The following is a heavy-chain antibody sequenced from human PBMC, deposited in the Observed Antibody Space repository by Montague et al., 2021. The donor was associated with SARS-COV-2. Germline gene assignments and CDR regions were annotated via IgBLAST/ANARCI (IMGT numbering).Heavy chain of an antibody. J-gene: IGHJ4*02. V-gene: IGHV3-21*01. CDR3: ARLLNYDILIGFSFDY. D-gene: IGHD3-9*01. CDR1: GFTFSSYS. Sequence: SLRLSCAASGFTFSSYSMNWVRQAPGKGLEWVSSISSSSSYIYYADSVKGRFTISRDNAKNSLYLQVNSLRAEDTAVYYCARLLNYDILIGFSFDYWGQGTLVTVSS. CDR2: ISSSSSYI.